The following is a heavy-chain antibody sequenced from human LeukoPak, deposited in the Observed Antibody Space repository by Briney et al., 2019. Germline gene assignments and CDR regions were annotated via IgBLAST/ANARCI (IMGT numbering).Heavy chain of an antibody. CDR1: EFTFSSYA. CDR2: VSYDGSGK. Sequence: QPGGSLRLSCAASEFTFSSYAMHWVRQAPGKGLEWVALVSYDGSGKYYADSVKGRFTISRDNSKNTLYLQMNSLRGEDTAVYYCAKAHLLDWLLPFDYWGQGTLVTVSS. J-gene: IGHJ4*02. V-gene: IGHV3-30*18. D-gene: IGHD3/OR15-3a*01. CDR3: AKAHLLDWLLPFDY.